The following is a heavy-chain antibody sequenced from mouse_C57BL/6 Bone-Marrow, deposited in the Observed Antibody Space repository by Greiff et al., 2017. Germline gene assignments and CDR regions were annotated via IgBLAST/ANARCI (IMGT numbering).Heavy chain of an antibody. CDR1: GYTFTSYW. D-gene: IGHD1-1*01. CDR2: IIPSNGGT. J-gene: IGHJ1*03. CDR3: ARYYYGSNWYFDV. Sequence: VQLQQPGTELVKPGASVKLSCKASGYTFTSYWMHWVKQRPGQGLEWIGNIIPSNGGTNYNEKFKSKATLTVAKSSSTAYMQLSSLTSEDSAVYYCARYYYGSNWYFDVWGTGTTVTVSS. V-gene: IGHV1-53*01.